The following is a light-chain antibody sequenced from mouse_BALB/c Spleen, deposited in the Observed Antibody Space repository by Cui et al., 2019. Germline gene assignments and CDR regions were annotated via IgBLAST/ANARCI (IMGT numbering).Light chain of an antibody. CDR1: SSASY. J-gene: IGKJ2*01. CDR2: EIS. Sequence: EIVLTQSPAITAASLGQKVTITCSTSSSASYMHWYQQKSGTSPKPWIDEISKLASGVPARFSGSWSGTSYSLTISSMEAEDAAIYYCQQWNYPLMYTFGGGTKLEIK. V-gene: IGKV4-86*01. CDR3: QQWNYPLMYT.